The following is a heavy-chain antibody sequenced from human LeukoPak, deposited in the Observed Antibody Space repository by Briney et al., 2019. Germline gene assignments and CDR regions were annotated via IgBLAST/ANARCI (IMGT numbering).Heavy chain of an antibody. V-gene: IGHV1-8*01. Sequence: ASVKVSCKASGYTFSSNDINWVRQATGQGLEWMGWMNPHSGNTSYAQKFQGRVTMTRDTSTSTVYMELSSLRSEDTAVYYCARCYYYDSSGYPDAFDIWGQGTMVTVSS. CDR3: ARCYYYDSSGYPDAFDI. CDR1: GYTFSSND. CDR2: MNPHSGNT. J-gene: IGHJ3*02. D-gene: IGHD3-22*01.